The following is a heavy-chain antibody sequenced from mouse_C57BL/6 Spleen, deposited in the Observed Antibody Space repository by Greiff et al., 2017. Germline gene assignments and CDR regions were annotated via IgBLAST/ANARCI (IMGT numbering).Heavy chain of an antibody. CDR1: GFSLTSYG. CDR3: ARSYDYDGFAY. V-gene: IGHV2-2*01. J-gene: IGHJ3*01. Sequence: VKLMESGPGLVQPSQSLSITCTVSGFSLTSYGVHWVRQSPGKGLEWLGVIRSGGSTDYNAAFISRLSISKDNSKSQFFFKMNSLQTDDTAIYYCARSYDYDGFAYWGQGTLVTVSA. D-gene: IGHD2-4*01. CDR2: IRSGGST.